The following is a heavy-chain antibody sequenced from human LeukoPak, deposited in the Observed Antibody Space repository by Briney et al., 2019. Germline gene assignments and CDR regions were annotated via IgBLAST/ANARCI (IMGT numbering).Heavy chain of an antibody. V-gene: IGHV4-34*01. CDR3: ARRYSSRGGY. Sequence: SETLSLTCAVYGGSFSGYYWSWIRQPPGKGLEWIGEINHSGSTNYNPSLKSRVTISVDTSKNQFSLKLSSVTAADTAVYYCARRYSSRGGYWGQGTLVTVSS. J-gene: IGHJ4*02. CDR1: GGSFSGYY. D-gene: IGHD6-13*01. CDR2: INHSGST.